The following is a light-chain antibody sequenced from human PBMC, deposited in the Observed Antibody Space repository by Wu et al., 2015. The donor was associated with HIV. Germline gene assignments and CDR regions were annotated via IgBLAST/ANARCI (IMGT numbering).Light chain of an antibody. J-gene: IGKJ2*01. Sequence: EVVLTQSPDILSLSPGEKATPSCRASQSVASTSLAWYQQKRGQPPRLLIYGSSIRAPGTPGRFSGGASGTDFTLIITRLEPEDFALYFCQLYGNSPRYTFGQGTTLDIK. CDR3: QLYGNSPRYT. CDR2: GSS. V-gene: IGKV3-20*01. CDR1: QSVASTS.